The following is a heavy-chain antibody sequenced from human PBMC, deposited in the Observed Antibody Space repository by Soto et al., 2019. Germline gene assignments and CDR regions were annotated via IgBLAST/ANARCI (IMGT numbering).Heavy chain of an antibody. Sequence: SETLSLTCTVSGGSISSSSYYWGWIRQPPGKGLEWIGSIYYSGSTYYNPSLKSRVTISVDTSKNQFSLKLSSVTAADTAVYYCARLNDKQSGYSSSWSGYYYYYYMDVWGKGTTVT. CDR2: IYYSGST. V-gene: IGHV4-39*01. CDR1: GGSISSSSYY. D-gene: IGHD6-13*01. CDR3: ARLNDKQSGYSSSWSGYYYYYYMDV. J-gene: IGHJ6*03.